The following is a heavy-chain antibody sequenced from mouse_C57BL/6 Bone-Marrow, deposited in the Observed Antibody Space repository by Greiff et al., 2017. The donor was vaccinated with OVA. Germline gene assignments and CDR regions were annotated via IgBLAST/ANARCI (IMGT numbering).Heavy chain of an antibody. Sequence: QVQLQQSGPGLVAPSQSLSITCTVSGFSLTSYGVHWVRQPPGKGLEWLVVIWSDGSTTSNSALNSRLGICKDNSTRRVFLKMNSLQTENTAMYDGARHEKVTTHYARDYWGQGTSVTVSS. V-gene: IGHV2-6-1*01. CDR3: ARHEKVTTHYARDY. CDR2: IWSDGST. J-gene: IGHJ4*01. CDR1: GFSLTSYG. D-gene: IGHD2-2*01.